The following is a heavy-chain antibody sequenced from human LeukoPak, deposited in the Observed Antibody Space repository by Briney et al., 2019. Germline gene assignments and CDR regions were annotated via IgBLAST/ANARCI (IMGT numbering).Heavy chain of an antibody. CDR1: GFTFSSYA. D-gene: IGHD3-9*01. V-gene: IGHV3-23*01. Sequence: PGGSLRLSCAASGFTFSSYAMSWVRQAPGKGLEWVSAISGSGGSTYYADSVKGRFTISRDNSKNTLYLQMNSLRAEDTAVYYCAKDRSLKYYDILTGYYKAGAGFDYWGQGTLVTVSS. CDR2: ISGSGGST. J-gene: IGHJ4*02. CDR3: AKDRSLKYYDILTGYYKAGAGFDY.